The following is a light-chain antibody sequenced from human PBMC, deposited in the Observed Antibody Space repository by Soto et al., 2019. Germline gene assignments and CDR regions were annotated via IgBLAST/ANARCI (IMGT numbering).Light chain of an antibody. CDR3: QHYDNWPIT. V-gene: IGKV1-39*01. Sequence: DIQMTQSPSSLSASVGDRVTITCRASQSISSYLNWYQQKPGKAPKLLIYAASSLQSGVPSRFSGSGSGTEFTLTISSLQSEDFAVYYCQHYDNWPITFGQGTRLEIK. CDR1: QSISSY. J-gene: IGKJ5*01. CDR2: AAS.